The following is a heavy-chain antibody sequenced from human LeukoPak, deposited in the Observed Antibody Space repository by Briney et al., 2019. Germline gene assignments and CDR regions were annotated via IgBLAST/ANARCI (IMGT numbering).Heavy chain of an antibody. CDR3: ARADIVATLDY. CDR1: GYTFTSYY. V-gene: IGHV1-46*01. D-gene: IGHD5-12*01. J-gene: IGHJ4*02. Sequence: GASVKVSCKASGYTFTSYYMHWVRQAPGQGLEWMGIINPSGGSTSYAQKFQGRVTMTRDMSTSIVYMELSSLRSEDTAVYYCARADIVATLDYWGQGTLVTVSS. CDR2: INPSGGST.